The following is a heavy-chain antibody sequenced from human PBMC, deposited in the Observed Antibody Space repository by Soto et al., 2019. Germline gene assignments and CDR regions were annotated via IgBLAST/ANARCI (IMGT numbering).Heavy chain of an antibody. CDR3: ARSQATYCGGDCPPGWYFDL. CDR2: IGTAGDT. J-gene: IGHJ2*01. CDR1: GFTFSSYD. V-gene: IGHV3-13*01. D-gene: IGHD2-21*02. Sequence: GGSLRLCCAASGFTFSSYDMHWVRQATGKGLEWVSAIGTAGDTYYPGSVKGRFTISRENAKNSLYLQMNSLRAGDTAVYYCARSQATYCGGDCPPGWYFDLWGRGTLVTVSS.